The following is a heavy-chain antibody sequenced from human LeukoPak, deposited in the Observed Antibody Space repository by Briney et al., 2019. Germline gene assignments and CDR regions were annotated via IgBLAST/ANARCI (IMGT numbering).Heavy chain of an antibody. CDR1: GFTFTSSA. V-gene: IGHV1-58*02. D-gene: IGHD3-10*01. CDR3: AAGRFGELFGFDY. Sequence: VASVKVSCKASGFTFTSSAMQWVRQARGQRLEWIGWIVVGSGNTNYAQKFQERVTITRDMSTGTAYMELSSLRSEDTAVYYCAAGRFGELFGFDYWGQGTLVTVSS. CDR2: IVVGSGNT. J-gene: IGHJ4*02.